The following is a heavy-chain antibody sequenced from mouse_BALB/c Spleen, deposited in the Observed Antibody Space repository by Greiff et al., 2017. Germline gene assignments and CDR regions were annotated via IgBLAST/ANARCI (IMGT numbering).Heavy chain of an antibody. CDR1: GFTFSSYA. Sequence: EVQRVESGGGLVKPGGSLKLSCAASGFTFSSYAMSWVRQSPEKRLEWVAEISSGGSYTYYPDTVTGRFTISRDNAKNTLYLEMSSLRSEDTAMYYCARVYDYPFDYWGQGTTLTVSS. V-gene: IGHV5-9-4*01. CDR2: ISSGGSYT. J-gene: IGHJ2*01. D-gene: IGHD2-4*01. CDR3: ARVYDYPFDY.